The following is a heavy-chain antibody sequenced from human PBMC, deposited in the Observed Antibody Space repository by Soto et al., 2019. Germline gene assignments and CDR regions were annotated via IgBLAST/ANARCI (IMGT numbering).Heavy chain of an antibody. V-gene: IGHV4-34*01. CDR2: INHSGST. Sequence: SETLSLTCAVYGGSFSGYYCIFIRHPPFKGLEWIGEINHSGSTNYNPSLKSRVTISVDTSKNQFSLKLSSVTAADTAVYYCARGPYGSGSYNYYYYGMDVWGQGTTVTVSS. CDR1: GGSFSGYY. CDR3: ARGPYGSGSYNYYYYGMDV. D-gene: IGHD3-10*01. J-gene: IGHJ6*02.